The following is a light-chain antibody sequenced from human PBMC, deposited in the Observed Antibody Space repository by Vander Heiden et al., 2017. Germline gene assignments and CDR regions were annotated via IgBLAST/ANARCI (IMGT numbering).Light chain of an antibody. CDR3: TSYTSRTTWV. J-gene: IGLJ2*01. Sequence: QSALTQPASVSWSPGQSITISCTVTSSDVGGYNYVSWYQQHPGKAPKVMIYDVSNRPSGVSNRFSGSKSGNTAALTISGLQAEDEADYYCTSYTSRTTWVFGGGTKLTVL. CDR2: DVS. CDR1: SSDVGGYNY. V-gene: IGLV2-14*03.